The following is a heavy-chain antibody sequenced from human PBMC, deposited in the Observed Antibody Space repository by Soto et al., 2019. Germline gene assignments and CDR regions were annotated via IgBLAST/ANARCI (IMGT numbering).Heavy chain of an antibody. D-gene: IGHD4-4*01. J-gene: IGHJ4*02. CDR3: ARADGGSTVTTSVDY. V-gene: IGHV3-21*01. CDR1: GFTFSSYS. Sequence: EVQLVESGGGLVKPGGSPRLSCAASGFTFSSYSMNWVRQAPGKGLEWVSSISSSSSYIYYADSVKGRFTISRDNAKNSLDLQMNSLRAEDTAVYYCARADGGSTVTTSVDYWGQGTLVTVSS. CDR2: ISSSSSYI.